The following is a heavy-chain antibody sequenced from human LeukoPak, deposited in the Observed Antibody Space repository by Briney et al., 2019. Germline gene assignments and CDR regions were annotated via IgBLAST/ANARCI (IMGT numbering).Heavy chain of an antibody. J-gene: IGHJ4*02. D-gene: IGHD1-26*01. CDR1: GYTFSGYY. CDR3: AGDRILEGTIVDFDY. CDR2: INPNSGGT. V-gene: IGHV1-2*06. Sequence: GASVKVSCKASGYTFSGYYMHWVRQAPGQGLEWVGRINPNSGGTNYAEKLKGRVTMTRDTAISTAYMELSRLRSDDPAVYYCAGDRILEGTIVDFDYWGQGTLVTVSS.